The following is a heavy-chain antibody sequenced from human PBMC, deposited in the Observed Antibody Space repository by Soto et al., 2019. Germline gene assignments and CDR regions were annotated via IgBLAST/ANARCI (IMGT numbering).Heavy chain of an antibody. Sequence: SETLSLNCTVFGGSVSIGDYLWSWIRQTPGKGLEYIGYITYSGMTFQNPSLKSRVTRSVDTPKNQFSLEVRSVTAADTAVYYCARERQVGPSSGRFDPWGQGTLVTVSS. D-gene: IGHD3-16*02. CDR2: ITYSGMT. J-gene: IGHJ5*02. CDR1: GGSVSIGDYL. V-gene: IGHV4-30-4*01. CDR3: ARERQVGPSSGRFDP.